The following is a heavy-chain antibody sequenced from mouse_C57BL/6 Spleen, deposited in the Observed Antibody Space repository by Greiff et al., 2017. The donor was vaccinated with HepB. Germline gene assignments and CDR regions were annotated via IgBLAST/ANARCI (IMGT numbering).Heavy chain of an antibody. Sequence: QVQLQQSGPELVKPGASVKLSCKASGYTFTSYDINWVKQSPEQGLEWIGWIDPRDGSTKYNEKFKGKATLTVDTSSSTAYMELHSLTSEDSAVYFCARPDGYHSWFAYWGQGTLVTVSA. CDR1: GYTFTSYD. V-gene: IGHV1-85*01. CDR2: IDPRDGST. D-gene: IGHD2-3*01. J-gene: IGHJ3*01. CDR3: ARPDGYHSWFAY.